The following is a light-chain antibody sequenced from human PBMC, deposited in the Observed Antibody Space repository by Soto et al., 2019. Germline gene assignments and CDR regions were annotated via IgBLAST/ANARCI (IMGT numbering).Light chain of an antibody. V-gene: IGKV3-20*01. Sequence: EIVLTQSPGTLSLSPVERPTLSCSASQSVSSPYLAWYQQKPGQAPRLLIYAASSRATGIPDRFSGGGSGTDFTLTISRLEPEDFAVYYCQQCGSSPWTFGQGTKVDIK. CDR3: QQCGSSPWT. J-gene: IGKJ1*01. CDR2: AAS. CDR1: QSVSSPY.